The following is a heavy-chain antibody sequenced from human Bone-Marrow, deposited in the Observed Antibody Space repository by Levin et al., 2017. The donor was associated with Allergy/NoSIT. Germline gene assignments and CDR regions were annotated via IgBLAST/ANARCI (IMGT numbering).Heavy chain of an antibody. CDR1: GFTFSHYA. J-gene: IGHJ6*03. CDR3: ARDHYDYGDLMVYYFYYMDV. Sequence: AGGSLRLSCAASGFTFSHYAMHWVRQAPGKGLEWVAVISYGGNSKYYADSVKGRFTISRDKSKNTLYLQMNTLRAEDTAVYYCARDHYDYGDLMVYYFYYMDVWGKGTTVTVSS. D-gene: IGHD4-17*01. V-gene: IGHV3-30-3*01. CDR2: ISYGGNSK.